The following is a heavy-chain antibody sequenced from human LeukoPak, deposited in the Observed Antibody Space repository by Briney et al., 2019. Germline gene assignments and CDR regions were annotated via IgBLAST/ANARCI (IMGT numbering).Heavy chain of an antibody. V-gene: IGHV4-39*07. D-gene: IGHD5-18*01. CDR2: IYYSGST. Sequence: SETLSLTCTVSGGSISSSSYYWGWLRQPPGKGLEWIGSIYYSGSTYYNPSLKSRVTISVDTSKNQFSLKLSSVTAADTAVYYCARDPGYSYGRRDVGAHYWGQGTLVTVSS. CDR1: GGSISSSSYY. J-gene: IGHJ4*02. CDR3: ARDPGYSYGRRDVGAHY.